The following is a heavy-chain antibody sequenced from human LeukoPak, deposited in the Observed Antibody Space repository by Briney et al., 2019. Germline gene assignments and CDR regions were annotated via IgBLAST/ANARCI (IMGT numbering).Heavy chain of an antibody. Sequence: GSLRLSCAAPGFTFSSNYMSWIRQTPGKGLEWIGYIDYSGSTNYNPSLKSRVTISVDTSKNQFSLKLSSVTAPDTAVYYCARAPNYGGKPFDYWGQGTLVTVSS. CDR1: GFTFSSNY. J-gene: IGHJ4*02. D-gene: IGHD4-23*01. V-gene: IGHV4-59*08. CDR2: IDYSGST. CDR3: ARAPNYGGKPFDY.